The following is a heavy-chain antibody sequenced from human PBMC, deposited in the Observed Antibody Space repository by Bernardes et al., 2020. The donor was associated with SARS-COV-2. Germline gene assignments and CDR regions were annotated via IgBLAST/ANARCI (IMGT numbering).Heavy chain of an antibody. CDR3: ARDSSGWFNYYFYYGLDV. Sequence: DTLSLTCSVSGGSISSYYWSWIRQPPGKGLEWIGYIYYTGSTIYSPSLEGRVTISLDTSKNQFSLNLTSVTAADTAVYYCARDSSGWFNYYFYYGLDVWGQGTTVTVSS. D-gene: IGHD6-19*01. CDR1: GGSISSYY. V-gene: IGHV4-59*01. J-gene: IGHJ6*02. CDR2: IYYTGST.